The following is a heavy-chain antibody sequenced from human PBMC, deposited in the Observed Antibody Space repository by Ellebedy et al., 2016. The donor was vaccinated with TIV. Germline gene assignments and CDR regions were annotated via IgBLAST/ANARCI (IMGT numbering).Heavy chain of an antibody. V-gene: IGHV3-7*01. CDR3: ARRASYGDYAVQVNPWFDP. CDR2: IRQEGDEI. Sequence: GESLKISCAASGFNFRGYWMTWVRQAPGKGLEWVAKIRQEGDEIYYVESVKGRFTISRDTAKNSLFLQRNSLRVEDTAVYYCARRASYGDYAVQVNPWFDPWGQGTLVTVSS. D-gene: IGHD4-17*01. CDR1: GFNFRGYW. J-gene: IGHJ5*02.